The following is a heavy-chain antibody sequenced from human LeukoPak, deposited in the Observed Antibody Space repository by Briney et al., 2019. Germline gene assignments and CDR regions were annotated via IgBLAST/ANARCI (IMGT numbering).Heavy chain of an antibody. CDR3: ARDGSGSYGYFQH. CDR2: INPNSGGT. J-gene: IGHJ1*01. D-gene: IGHD1-26*01. V-gene: IGHV1-2*02. Sequence: ASVKVSCKASGYTFTGYYMHWVRQAPGQGLEWMGWINPNSGGTNYAQKFQGRVTMTRDTSISTAYMELSRLRSDDTAVYYCARDGSGSYGYFQHWGQGTLVTVSS. CDR1: GYTFTGYY.